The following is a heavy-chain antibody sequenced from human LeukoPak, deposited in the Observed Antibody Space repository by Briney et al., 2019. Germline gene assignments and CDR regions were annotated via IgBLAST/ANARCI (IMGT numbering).Heavy chain of an antibody. J-gene: IGHJ3*02. CDR3: ARDESWELPQDI. D-gene: IGHD1-26*01. Sequence: PGGSLRLSCAASGFTFSSYSMNWVRQAPGKGLEWVSSISSSSYIYYADSVKGRFTISRDNAKNSLYLQMNSLRAEDTAVYYCARDESWELPQDIWGQGTMVTVSS. CDR2: ISSSSYI. V-gene: IGHV3-21*01. CDR1: GFTFSSYS.